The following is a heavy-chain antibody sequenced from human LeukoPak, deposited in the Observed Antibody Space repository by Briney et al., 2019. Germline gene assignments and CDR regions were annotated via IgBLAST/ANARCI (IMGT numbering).Heavy chain of an antibody. CDR1: GGSFRGYY. Sequence: SGTLSLTCAVYGGSFRGYYWSWIRQPPGKGLEWIGEINHSGSTNYNPSLKSRVTISVDTSKNQFSLKLSSVTAADTAVYYCARGNYDFWSGYPGPHKYFQHWGQGTLVTVSS. CDR2: INHSGST. J-gene: IGHJ1*01. V-gene: IGHV4-34*01. CDR3: ARGNYDFWSGYPGPHKYFQH. D-gene: IGHD3-3*01.